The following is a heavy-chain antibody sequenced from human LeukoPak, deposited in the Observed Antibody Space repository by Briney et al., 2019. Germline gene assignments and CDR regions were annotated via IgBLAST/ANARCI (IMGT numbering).Heavy chain of an antibody. J-gene: IGHJ4*02. CDR1: GFTFSSYW. CDR2: INSDGSST. V-gene: IGHV3-74*01. Sequence: GGSLRLSCAASGFTFSSYWMHWVRQTPGKGLVWVSRINSDGSSTSYADSVKGRFTISRDNAKNTLSLQMDSLRAEDTAVYYCARVRSSSWYGDFDYRGQGTLVTVSS. D-gene: IGHD6-13*01. CDR3: ARVRSSSWYGDFDY.